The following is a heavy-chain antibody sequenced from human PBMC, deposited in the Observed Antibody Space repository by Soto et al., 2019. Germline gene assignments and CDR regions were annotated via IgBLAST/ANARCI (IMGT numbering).Heavy chain of an antibody. CDR1: GGSISSSSYY. CDR2: IYYSGST. V-gene: IGHV4-39*01. Sequence: PSETLSLTCTVSGGSISSSSYYWGWIRQPPGKGLEWIGSIYYSGSTYYNPSLKSRVTISVDTPKNQFSLKLSSVTAADTAVYYCARPSSWYGRNWFDPWGQGTLVTVSS. J-gene: IGHJ5*02. CDR3: ARPSSWYGRNWFDP. D-gene: IGHD6-13*01.